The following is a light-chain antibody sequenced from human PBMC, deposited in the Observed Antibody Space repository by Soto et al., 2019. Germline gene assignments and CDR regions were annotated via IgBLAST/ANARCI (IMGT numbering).Light chain of an antibody. Sequence: EILLTQSPGTLSLSPGERATLSRRASQSVRNNYVAWYQQKPGQAPRLLISGASGRATGIPDRFSGSGSGADFTLTISRLEPGDFAVYYCQQYGSSPYTFGQGTKLEI. J-gene: IGKJ2*01. CDR3: QQYGSSPYT. CDR2: GAS. V-gene: IGKV3-20*01. CDR1: QSVRNNY.